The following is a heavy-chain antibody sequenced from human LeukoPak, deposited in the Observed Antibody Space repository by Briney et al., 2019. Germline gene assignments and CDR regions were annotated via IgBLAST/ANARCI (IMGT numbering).Heavy chain of an antibody. CDR3: AKLPKRYYYDSSGFYSYFDH. Sequence: PGGSLRLPCAASGFXFSSYVITWVRQAPGKGVEWVSHISGSGGGTYYAETVKGRDTISRDNSKNTLYLQINRLSSEYTAVYYCAKLPKRYYYDSSGFYSYFDHWGQGTLVTVSS. J-gene: IGHJ4*02. CDR2: ISGSGGGT. CDR1: GFXFSSYV. V-gene: IGHV3-23*01. D-gene: IGHD3-22*01.